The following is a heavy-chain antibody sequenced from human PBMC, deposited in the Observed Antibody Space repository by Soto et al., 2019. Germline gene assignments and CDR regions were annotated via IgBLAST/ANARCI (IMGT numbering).Heavy chain of an antibody. V-gene: IGHV3-23*01. CDR1: GFTFITYA. J-gene: IGHJ4*02. CDR3: ARGDTNNWYVFDY. CDR2: ISGSGGAT. D-gene: IGHD1-1*01. Sequence: EVQLLESGGGLVQPGGSLSRSCAASGFTFITYAMSWVRQAPGTGLEWVSAISGSGGATYYADSVKGRFTISRDHSKNTLYLQITSLRAEDTAVSYCARGDTNNWYVFDYWGQGTLVTVSS.